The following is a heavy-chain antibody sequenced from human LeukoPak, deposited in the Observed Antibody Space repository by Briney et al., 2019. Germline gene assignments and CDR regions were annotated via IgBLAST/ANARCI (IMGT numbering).Heavy chain of an antibody. CDR2: INHSGST. V-gene: IGHV4-34*01. Sequence: SETLSLTCAVYGGSFSGYYWSWIRQPAGKGLEWNGEINHSGSTNYNPSLKSRVTISVDTSKNQFSLKLSSVTAADTAVYYCARGLYRTTTPYSSSNVGTFDIWGQGTMVTVSS. CDR1: GGSFSGYY. D-gene: IGHD6-6*01. CDR3: ARGLYRTTTPYSSSNVGTFDI. J-gene: IGHJ3*02.